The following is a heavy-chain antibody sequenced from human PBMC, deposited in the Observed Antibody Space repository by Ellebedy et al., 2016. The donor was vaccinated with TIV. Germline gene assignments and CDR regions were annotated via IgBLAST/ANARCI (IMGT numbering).Heavy chain of an antibody. D-gene: IGHD6-19*01. CDR3: ARVVKVAAYSSSWFDP. V-gene: IGHV1-18*01. Sequence: AASVKVSCKASGYTFTSYGISWVRQAPGQGLEGMGWISAYNGNTKYSQKFQGRVTITRDTSASTAYMELSSLRSEDTAVYYCARVVKVAAYSSSWFDPWGQGTLVTVSS. J-gene: IGHJ5*02. CDR2: ISAYNGNT. CDR1: GYTFTSYG.